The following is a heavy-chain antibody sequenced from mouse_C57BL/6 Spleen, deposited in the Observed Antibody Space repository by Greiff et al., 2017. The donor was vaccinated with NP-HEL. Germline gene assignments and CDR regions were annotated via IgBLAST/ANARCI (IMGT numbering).Heavy chain of an antibody. D-gene: IGHD1-1*01. Sequence: VQLQQSGAELAKPGASVKLSCKASGYTFTSYWMHWVKQRPGQGLEWIGYINPSSGYTKYNQKFKDKATLTADKSSSTAYMQLSSLTYEDSAVYYCARFYYDDGYAMDYWGQGTSVTVSS. V-gene: IGHV1-7*01. J-gene: IGHJ4*01. CDR2: INPSSGYT. CDR3: ARFYYDDGYAMDY. CDR1: GYTFTSYW.